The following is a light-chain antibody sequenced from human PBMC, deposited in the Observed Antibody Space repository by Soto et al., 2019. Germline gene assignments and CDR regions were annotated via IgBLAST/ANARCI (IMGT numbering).Light chain of an antibody. V-gene: IGKV4-1*01. Sequence: DIVMTQSPDSLAVSLGERATINCKSSQSVLYSSNNKNYLAWYQQKPGQPPKLLIYWASTRESGVPDRFSGSGSETDFNLTISSLQAEDVAVYYGQQYYSTLSFTFGPGTKVDIK. CDR1: QSVLYSSNNKNY. CDR3: QQYYSTLSFT. J-gene: IGKJ3*01. CDR2: WAS.